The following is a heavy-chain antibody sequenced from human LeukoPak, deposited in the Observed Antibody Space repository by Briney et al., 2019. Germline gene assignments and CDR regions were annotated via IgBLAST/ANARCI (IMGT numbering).Heavy chain of an antibody. CDR3: TRRYNYDSSGYYYVRDAFDN. Sequence: SGGSLRLSCTASGFTFGDYVMSWVRQAPGKGLEWVGFIRSKAYGGTTKNAASVKGRFTISRDDSRSIAYLQMNSLKTEDTAVYYCTRRYNYDSSGYYYVRDAFDNWGQGTMVTVSS. V-gene: IGHV3-49*04. CDR2: IRSKAYGGTT. D-gene: IGHD3-22*01. J-gene: IGHJ3*02. CDR1: GFTFGDYV.